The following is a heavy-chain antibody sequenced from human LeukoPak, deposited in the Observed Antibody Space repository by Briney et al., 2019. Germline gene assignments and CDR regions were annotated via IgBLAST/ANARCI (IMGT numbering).Heavy chain of an antibody. Sequence: GGSLRLSCAASGFTFSSYAMSWVRQAPGKGLEWVSAISGSGGSTYYADSVKGRFTISRDNSKNTLYLQMNSLRAEDTAVYYCAKDLWHGLERRFDTFDIWGQGTMVTVSS. D-gene: IGHD1-1*01. CDR3: AKDLWHGLERRFDTFDI. CDR1: GFTFSSYA. CDR2: ISGSGGST. V-gene: IGHV3-23*01. J-gene: IGHJ3*02.